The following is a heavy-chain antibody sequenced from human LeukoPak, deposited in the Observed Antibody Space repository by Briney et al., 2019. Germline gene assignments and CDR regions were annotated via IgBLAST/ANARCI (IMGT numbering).Heavy chain of an antibody. J-gene: IGHJ5*02. CDR2: INPNSGGT. D-gene: IGHD2-2*01. CDR1: GYTFTGYY. Sequence: GASVKVSCKASGYTFTGYYMHWVRQAPGQGLEWMGWINPNSGGTNYAQQFQGRVTMTRDTSISTAYMELSRLRSDDTAVYYCARAPYCSSTSCYVAVTPWFDPWGQGTLVTVSS. V-gene: IGHV1-2*02. CDR3: ARAPYCSSTSCYVAVTPWFDP.